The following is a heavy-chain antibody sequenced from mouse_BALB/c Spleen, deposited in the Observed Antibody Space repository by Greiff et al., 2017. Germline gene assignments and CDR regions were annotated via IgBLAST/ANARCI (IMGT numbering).Heavy chain of an antibody. Sequence: EVQLVESGGGLVKLGGSLKLSCAASGFTFSSYYMSWVRQTPEKRLELVAAINSNGGSTYYPDTVKGRFTISRDNAKNTLYLQMSSLKSEDTALYYCARHDYGSSSAWFAYWGQGTLVTVSA. J-gene: IGHJ3*01. V-gene: IGHV5-6-2*01. CDR3: ARHDYGSSSAWFAY. CDR2: INSNGGST. D-gene: IGHD1-1*01. CDR1: GFTFSSYY.